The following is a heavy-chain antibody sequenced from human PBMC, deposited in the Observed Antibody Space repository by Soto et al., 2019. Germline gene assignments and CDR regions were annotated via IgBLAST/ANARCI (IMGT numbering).Heavy chain of an antibody. J-gene: IGHJ4*02. Sequence: QITLKESGPTLVKPAQTLTLTCTFSGFSLSTSGVGVGWIRQPPGKALEWLALIYWDDDKRYSPSLKSRLTITRDTSTNQVVLTMTNMDPVDTATYYCAHSGDFWSGLEFDYWGQGTLVTVSS. CDR2: IYWDDDK. CDR1: GFSLSTSGVG. V-gene: IGHV2-5*02. D-gene: IGHD3-3*01. CDR3: AHSGDFWSGLEFDY.